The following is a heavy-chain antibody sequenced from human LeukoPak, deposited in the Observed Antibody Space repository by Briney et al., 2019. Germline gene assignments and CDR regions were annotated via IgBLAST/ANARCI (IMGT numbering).Heavy chain of an antibody. CDR1: GFTFSSYA. CDR3: PRESGGRADY. D-gene: IGHD2-15*01. CDR2: IDPSGGGT. J-gene: IGHJ4*02. V-gene: IGHV3-23*01. Sequence: GGSLRLSCAASGFTFSSYAMSWVRQTPGKGLEWVSGIDPSGGGTYYGDSVKGRFTTSRDNSKNTLYLQMNSLRAEDTAVYYCPRESGGRADYWGQGTLVTVSS.